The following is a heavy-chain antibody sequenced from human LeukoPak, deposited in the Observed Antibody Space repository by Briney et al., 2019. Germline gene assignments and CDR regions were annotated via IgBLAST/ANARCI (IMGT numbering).Heavy chain of an antibody. D-gene: IGHD1-26*01. J-gene: IGHJ4*02. CDR3: ARDAQIRGASYYFDY. CDR2: ISSNGGST. CDR1: GFTFSSYA. Sequence: GGSLRLSCAASGFTFSSYAMHWVRQAPGKGLEYVSAISSNGGSTYYANSVKGRFTIFRDNSKNTLYLQMGSLRAEDMAVYYCARDAQIRGASYYFDYWGQGTLVTVSS. V-gene: IGHV3-64*01.